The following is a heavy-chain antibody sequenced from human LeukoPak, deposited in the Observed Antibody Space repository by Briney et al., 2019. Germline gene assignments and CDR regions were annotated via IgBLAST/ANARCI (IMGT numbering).Heavy chain of an antibody. D-gene: IGHD2-2*01. Sequence: PGGSLRLSCAASGFTFSCYGMHWVRQAPGKGLEWVAFIRYDGSNKYYADSVKGRFTISRDNSKNTLYLQMNSLRAEDTAVYYCAKVPRYCSSTSCYFDYWGQGTLVTVSS. V-gene: IGHV3-30*02. CDR3: AKVPRYCSSTSCYFDY. CDR2: IRYDGSNK. J-gene: IGHJ4*02. CDR1: GFTFSCYG.